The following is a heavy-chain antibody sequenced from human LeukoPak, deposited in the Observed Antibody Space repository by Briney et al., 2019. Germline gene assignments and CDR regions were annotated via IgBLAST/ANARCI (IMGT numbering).Heavy chain of an antibody. V-gene: IGHV3-23*01. J-gene: IGHJ4*02. CDR2: ISGSGGSA. CDR1: GFSLSSYA. CDR3: AKDLGNIVVVVAALRTFDY. Sequence: GGSLRLSCAVSGFSLSSYAMSWVRQAPGKGLEWVSAISGSGGSAYYADSVKGRFTISRDNSKNTLYLQMNSLRAEDTAVYYCAKDLGNIVVVVAALRTFDYWGQGTLVTVSS. D-gene: IGHD2-15*01.